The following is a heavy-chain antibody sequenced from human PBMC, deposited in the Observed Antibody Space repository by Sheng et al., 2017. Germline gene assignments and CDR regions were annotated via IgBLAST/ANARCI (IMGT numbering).Heavy chain of an antibody. CDR1: GGSISSNGYY. CDR2: IYYSGST. D-gene: IGHD5-12*01. V-gene: IGHV4-39*01. Sequence: QLQVQESGPGLVKPSETLSLTCTVSGGSISSNGYYWGWIHQPPGKGLEWIGNIYYSGSTLYNPSLKSRVTISLDTSKKQFSLKLSSVTAADTAVYYCARWRGGYEWFDPWGQGNPGHRLL. CDR3: ARWRGGYEWFDP. J-gene: IGHJ5*02.